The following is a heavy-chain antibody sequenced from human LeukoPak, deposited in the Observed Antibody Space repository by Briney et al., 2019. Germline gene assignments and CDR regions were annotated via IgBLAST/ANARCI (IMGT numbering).Heavy chain of an antibody. J-gene: IGHJ5*02. Sequence: PSQTLSLTCTVSGGSISSGDYYWSCIRQPPGQGLESIGYIYYSRSTYSNPSLNSRVTISVNTSKNQFSLKLSSVTAAYTAVYSCPRGYDSSLGQWFDPWGQGTLVTVSS. CDR3: PRGYDSSLGQWFDP. V-gene: IGHV4-30-4*08. CDR1: GGSISSGDYY. D-gene: IGHD3-22*01. CDR2: IYYSRST.